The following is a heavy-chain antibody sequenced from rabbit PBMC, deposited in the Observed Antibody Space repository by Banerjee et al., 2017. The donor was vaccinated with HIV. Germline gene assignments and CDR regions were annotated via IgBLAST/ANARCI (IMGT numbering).Heavy chain of an antibody. V-gene: IGHV1S45*01. Sequence: ELVESGGGLVKPGASLTLTCTASGFSFSSSYWICWVRQAPGKGLEWIACIYPVDYGATYYATWAKGRFTISKTSSTTVALQMTSLTAADTATCFCTRGSAYAGAGYALWGPGTLVTVS. CDR3: TRGSAYAGAGYAL. CDR1: GFSFSSSYW. J-gene: IGHJ6*01. D-gene: IGHD4-2*01. CDR2: IYPVDYGAT.